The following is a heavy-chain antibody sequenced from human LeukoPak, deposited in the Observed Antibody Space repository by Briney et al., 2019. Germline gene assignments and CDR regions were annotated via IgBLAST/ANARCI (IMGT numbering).Heavy chain of an antibody. V-gene: IGHV3-30*18. J-gene: IGHJ4*02. CDR2: ISYDGSNK. Sequence: PGGSLRLSCAASGFTFSSYGMHWVRQAPGKGLEWVAVISYDGSNKYYADSVKGRFTISRDNSKNTLYLQMNSLRAEDTAVYYCANGSWYHRSALGYWGQGTLVTVSS. CDR1: GFTFSSYG. D-gene: IGHD6-13*01. CDR3: ANGSWYHRSALGY.